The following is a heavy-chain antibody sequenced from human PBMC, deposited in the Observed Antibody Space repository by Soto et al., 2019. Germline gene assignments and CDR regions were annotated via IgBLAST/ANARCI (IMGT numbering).Heavy chain of an antibody. CDR1: GYSFSGYY. CDR2: IKPNSGGT. CDR3: AGTRGVLPRVTYNWFHP. V-gene: IGHV1-2*02. J-gene: IGHJ5*02. D-gene: IGHD3-10*01. Sequence: ASVKVSCKASGYSFSGYYMNWVRQAPGQGLEWMGWIKPNSGGTDYAQKFQGRVTMTRDTSISTAYMELRGLRYDDTAVYYCAGTRGVLPRVTYNWFHPWGQGTLVTVSS.